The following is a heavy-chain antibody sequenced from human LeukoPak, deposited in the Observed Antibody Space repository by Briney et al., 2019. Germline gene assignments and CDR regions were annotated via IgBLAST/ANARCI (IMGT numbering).Heavy chain of an antibody. V-gene: IGHV3-33*01. J-gene: IGHJ4*02. Sequence: PGRALRLSCAASGFTFSSYGMHWVRQAPGKGLEWVAVIWYDGSNKYYADSVKGRFTISRDNSKNTLYLQMNSLRAEDTVVYYCARDHGDPYHFDYWGQGTLVTVSP. CDR2: IWYDGSNK. D-gene: IGHD4-17*01. CDR1: GFTFSSYG. CDR3: ARDHGDPYHFDY.